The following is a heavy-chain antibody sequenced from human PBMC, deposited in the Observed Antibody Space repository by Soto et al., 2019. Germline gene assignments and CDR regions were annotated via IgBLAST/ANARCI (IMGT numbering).Heavy chain of an antibody. Sequence: GGSLRLSCAASGFTFNNYAMGWVRQPPGKGLEWVSLIDSNGGDTYYVDSVKGRFTISRDNSKNTLYLQMNSLRAEDMAVYYCATQDFRGATGTTWGQGTLVTVSP. CDR2: IDSNGGDT. CDR3: ATQDFRGATGTT. D-gene: IGHD1-1*01. V-gene: IGHV3-23*01. J-gene: IGHJ4*02. CDR1: GFTFNNYA.